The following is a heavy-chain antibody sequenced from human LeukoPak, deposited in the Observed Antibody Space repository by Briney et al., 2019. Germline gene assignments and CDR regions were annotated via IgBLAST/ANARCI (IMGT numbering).Heavy chain of an antibody. D-gene: IGHD4-17*01. CDR3: AGLRVNDYGDHYYYYYGMDV. CDR1: GGSISSYY. Sequence: SETLSLTCTVSGGSISSYYWSWIRQPPGKGLEWIGYIYYSGSTNYNPSLKSRVTMSVDTSKNQFSLKLSSVTAADTAVYYCAGLRVNDYGDHYYYYYGMDVWGQGTTVTVSS. CDR2: IYYSGST. J-gene: IGHJ6*02. V-gene: IGHV4-59*08.